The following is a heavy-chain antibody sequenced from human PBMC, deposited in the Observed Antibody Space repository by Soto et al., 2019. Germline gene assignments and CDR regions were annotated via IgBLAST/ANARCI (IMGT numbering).Heavy chain of an antibody. V-gene: IGHV4-61*01. D-gene: IGHD2-8*01. Sequence: QVQLQESGPGLVKPSETLTLTCTVSGGSVNNGNYYWSWIRQPPGEGLGWIGHIYYSGSTNYNPSLKSRVIISIDTSTKQFSLKLSSVTAADTAVYFCARDPGVGLSARWFDPWGQGALVTVSS. CDR3: ARDPGVGLSARWFDP. CDR2: IYYSGST. J-gene: IGHJ5*02. CDR1: GGSVNNGNYY.